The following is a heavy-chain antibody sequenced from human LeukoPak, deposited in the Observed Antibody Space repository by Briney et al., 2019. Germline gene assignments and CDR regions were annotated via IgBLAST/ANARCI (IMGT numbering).Heavy chain of an antibody. Sequence: ASVKVSCKASGYTFTGYYMHWVRQAPGQGLEWMGWINPNSGGTNYAQKFQGRVTMTRDTSISTAYMELSRLRSDDTAVYYRARGGDKGLAARNWFDPWGQGTLVTVSS. CDR2: INPNSGGT. J-gene: IGHJ5*02. CDR1: GYTFTGYY. V-gene: IGHV1-2*02. D-gene: IGHD6-13*01. CDR3: ARGGDKGLAARNWFDP.